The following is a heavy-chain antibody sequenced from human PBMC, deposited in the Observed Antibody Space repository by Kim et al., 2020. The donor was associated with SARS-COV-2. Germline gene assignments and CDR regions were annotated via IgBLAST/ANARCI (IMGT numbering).Heavy chain of an antibody. V-gene: IGHV3-11*04. D-gene: IGHD1-1*01. J-gene: IGHJ4*02. CDR3: ARVTGESGSLY. Sequence: YYADSVKGRFTISRDNAKNSLYLQRNSLRAEDTALYYCARVTGESGSLYWGQGTLVTVSS.